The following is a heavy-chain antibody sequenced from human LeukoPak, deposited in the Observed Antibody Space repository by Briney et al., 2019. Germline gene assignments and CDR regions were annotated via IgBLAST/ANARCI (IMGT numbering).Heavy chain of an antibody. CDR1: GFTFSSYS. CDR2: ISSSSSYI. V-gene: IGHV3-21*01. J-gene: IGHJ4*02. CDR3: ARDLAAAGMTFDY. D-gene: IGHD6-13*01. Sequence: GGSLRLSCADSGFTFSSYSMNWVRQAPGKGLEWVSSISSSSSYIYYADSVKGRFTISRDNAKDSLYLQMNSLRAEDTAVYYCARDLAAAGMTFDYWGQGTLVTVSS.